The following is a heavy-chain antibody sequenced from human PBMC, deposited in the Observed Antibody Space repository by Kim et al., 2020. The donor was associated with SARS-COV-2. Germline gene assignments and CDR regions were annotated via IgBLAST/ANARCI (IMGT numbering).Heavy chain of an antibody. V-gene: IGHV1-18*01. D-gene: IGHD5-12*01. Sequence: YAQKLQGRVTMTTDTSTSTAYMELRSLRSDDTAVYYCARGADIVATIYDYWGQGTLVTVSS. CDR3: ARGADIVATIYDY. J-gene: IGHJ4*02.